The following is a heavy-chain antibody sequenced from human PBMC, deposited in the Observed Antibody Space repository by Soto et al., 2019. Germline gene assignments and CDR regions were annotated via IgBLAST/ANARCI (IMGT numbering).Heavy chain of an antibody. J-gene: IGHJ5*02. CDR3: ARERPDGSRLDP. Sequence: SETLSLTCAVSGGSISSGAYSWSWIRQPPGKGLEWIGYIYYSGSTYYNPSLKSRVTISVDTSKNQFSLKLSSVTAADTAVYYCARERPDGSRLDPWGQGTLVTVSS. CDR1: GGSISSGAYS. V-gene: IGHV4-30-2*05. D-gene: IGHD6-13*01. CDR2: IYYSGST.